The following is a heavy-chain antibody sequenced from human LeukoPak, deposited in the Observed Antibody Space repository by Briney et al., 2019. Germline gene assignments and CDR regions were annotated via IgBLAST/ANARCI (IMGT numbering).Heavy chain of an antibody. Sequence: PGRSLRLSCAASGFTFEDYGMHWVRQAPGKGLQWVSGISWSGDTTVYADSVKGRFTISRDNAKNSLYLQMNSLRVEDTALYYCVKEDGLYYGSESSNWFGSWGQGTLVTVSS. CDR3: VKEDGLYYGSESSNWFGS. D-gene: IGHD3-10*01. V-gene: IGHV3-9*01. J-gene: IGHJ5*01. CDR1: GFTFEDYG. CDR2: ISWSGDTT.